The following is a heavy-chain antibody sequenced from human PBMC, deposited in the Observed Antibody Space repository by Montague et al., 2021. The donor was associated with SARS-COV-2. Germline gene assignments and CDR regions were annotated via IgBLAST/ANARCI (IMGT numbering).Heavy chain of an antibody. CDR2: IYYSGTT. V-gene: IGHV4-39*01. CDR3: ARPLVRGVPKALDI. J-gene: IGHJ3*02. Sequence: SETLSLTCTVSGGSITRNYYWGWIRQPPGKVLEWVGNIYYSGTTFINPSRESRVTISVDASKNQFSLNLTSVTAADTAVYYCARPLVRGVPKALDIWGQGALVIVSS. CDR1: GGSITRNYY. D-gene: IGHD3-10*01.